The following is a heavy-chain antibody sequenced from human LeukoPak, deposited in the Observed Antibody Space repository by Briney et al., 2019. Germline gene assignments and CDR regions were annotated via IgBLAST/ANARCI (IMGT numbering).Heavy chain of an antibody. D-gene: IGHD3-10*01. CDR2: ISAIGGST. CDR3: ARDLNYGSGSY. J-gene: IGHJ4*02. Sequence: GGSLRLSCAASGSTFSRYVMSWVRQAPGKGLEWVSGISAIGGSTYYADSVKGRFIVSRDNSKNSLYLQMNSLRAEDTAVYYCARDLNYGSGSYWGQGTLVTVSS. CDR1: GSTFSRYV. V-gene: IGHV3-23*01.